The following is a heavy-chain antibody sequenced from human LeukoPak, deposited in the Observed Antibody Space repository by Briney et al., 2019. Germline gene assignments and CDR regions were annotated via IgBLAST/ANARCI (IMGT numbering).Heavy chain of an antibody. D-gene: IGHD3-10*02. CDR2: ISSSGSTI. CDR3: AELGISMIGGV. CDR1: GFTFSSYE. Sequence: GGSLRLSCAASGFTFSSYEMNWVRQAPGKGLEWVSYISSSGSTIYYADSVKGRFTISRDNAKNSLYLQMNSLRAEDTAVYYCAELGISMIGGVWGKGTTVTISS. J-gene: IGHJ6*04. V-gene: IGHV3-48*03.